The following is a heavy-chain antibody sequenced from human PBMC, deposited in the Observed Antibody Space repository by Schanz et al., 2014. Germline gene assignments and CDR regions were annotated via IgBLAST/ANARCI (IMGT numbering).Heavy chain of an antibody. Sequence: EVHLLESGGGLVEPGGSLRLSCATSGFSLDIFAVSWVRQAPGKGLEWVANIKEDGSVKDYVDSVKGRFTISRDNAKNSLFLQMNSLRAEDTAVYYCLAPDYGMDVWGQGTTVTVSS. CDR1: GFSLDIFA. J-gene: IGHJ6*02. CDR3: LAPDYGMDV. V-gene: IGHV3-7*02. CDR2: IKEDGSVK.